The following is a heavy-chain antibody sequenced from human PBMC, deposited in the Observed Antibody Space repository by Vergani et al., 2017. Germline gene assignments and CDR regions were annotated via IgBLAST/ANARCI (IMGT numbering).Heavy chain of an antibody. CDR3: ATKSCGNPGCQIGYFRE. CDR1: GLPSSFYG. J-gene: IGHJ4*02. Sequence: QVHRVESGGGVVQPGRSLRLSCVVSGLPSSFYGMHWVRQAPGKGLEWVAVISYDGTQKYYADSVKGRFTISRDNSKSTLYLQMNSLRTEDTAVYYCATKSCGNPGCQIGYFREGGQGTLVTVSS. CDR2: ISYDGTQK. D-gene: IGHD2-15*01. V-gene: IGHV3-30*03.